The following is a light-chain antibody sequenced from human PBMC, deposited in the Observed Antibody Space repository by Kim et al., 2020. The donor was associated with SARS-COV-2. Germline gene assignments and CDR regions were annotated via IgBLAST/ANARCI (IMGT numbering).Light chain of an antibody. V-gene: IGKV2-28*01. CDR1: QSVLAHNGANY. CDR2: WAS. CDR3: MQALQTPIT. J-gene: IGKJ5*01. Sequence: VLTQSPLSLTVTPGEPASIFCRSSQSVLAHNGANYLDWYIQKPGQSPQLLISWASSRASGVPDRISGSGSATDFTLKISGVEAGDVGVYYCMQALQTPITFGQGTRLEIK.